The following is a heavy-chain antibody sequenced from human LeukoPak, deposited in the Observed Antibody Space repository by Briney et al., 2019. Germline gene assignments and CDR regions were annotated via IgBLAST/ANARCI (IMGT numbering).Heavy chain of an antibody. J-gene: IGHJ1*01. CDR2: IYYSGST. V-gene: IGHV4-39*01. CDR3: ASPKPDYDILTGYYRREYFQH. D-gene: IGHD3-9*01. Sequence: SETLSLTCTVSGGSISSSSYCWGWIRQPPGKGLEWIGSIYYSGSTYYNPSLKSRVTISVDTSKNQFSLKLSSVTAADTAVYYCASPKPDYDILTGYYRREYFQHWGQGTLVTVSS. CDR1: GGSISSSSYC.